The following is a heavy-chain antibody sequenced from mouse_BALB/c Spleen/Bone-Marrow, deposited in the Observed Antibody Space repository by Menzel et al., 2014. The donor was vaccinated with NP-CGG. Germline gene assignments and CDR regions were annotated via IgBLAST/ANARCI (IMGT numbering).Heavy chain of an antibody. CDR1: VFNIKDTY. CDR3: AMYYYGSSLFAY. J-gene: IGHJ3*01. D-gene: IGHD1-1*01. CDR2: IDPANGNT. Sequence: EVQLQESGAELVKPGASVKLSCTASVFNIKDTYMHWVKQRPEQGLEWIGRIDPANGNTKYDPKFQGKATITADTSSNTVYLQLSSLTSEDTAVYYCAMYYYGSSLFAYWGQGTLVTVSA. V-gene: IGHV14-3*02.